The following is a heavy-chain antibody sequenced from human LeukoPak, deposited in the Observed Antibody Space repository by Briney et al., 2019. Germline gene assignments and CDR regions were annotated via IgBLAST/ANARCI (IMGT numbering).Heavy chain of an antibody. J-gene: IGHJ4*02. CDR1: GFTFSSYE. V-gene: IGHV3-48*03. CDR2: ISSSGSTI. CDR3: ARMPFYGSGSRYYFDY. Sequence: GGSLRLSCAASGFTFSSYEMNWVRQAPGKGLEWVSYISSSGSTIYYADSVKGRFTISRDNAKNSLYLQMNSLRAEDTAVYYCARMPFYGSGSRYYFDYWGQGTLVTVSS. D-gene: IGHD3-10*01.